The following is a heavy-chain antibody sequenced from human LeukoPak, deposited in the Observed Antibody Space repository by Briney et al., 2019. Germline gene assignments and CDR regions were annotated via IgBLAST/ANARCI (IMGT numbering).Heavy chain of an antibody. CDR3: ARDYGDYVGSRYYYGMDV. CDR2: IKQDGSEK. D-gene: IGHD4-17*01. Sequence: GGSLRLSCAASGFTFSSYWMSWVRQAPGKGLEWVANIKQDGSEKYYVDSVKGRFTISRDNAKNSLYLQMNSLRAGDTAVYFCARDYGDYVGSRYYYGMDVWGQGTTVTVSS. J-gene: IGHJ6*02. CDR1: GFTFSSYW. V-gene: IGHV3-7*01.